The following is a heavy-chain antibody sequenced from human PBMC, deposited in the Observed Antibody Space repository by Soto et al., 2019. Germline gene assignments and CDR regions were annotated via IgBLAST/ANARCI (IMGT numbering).Heavy chain of an antibody. D-gene: IGHD6-6*01. CDR2: MNPNSGNT. CDR3: ARELSSIAASDNWFDP. J-gene: IGHJ5*02. V-gene: IGHV1-8*01. CDR1: GYTFTSYD. Sequence: ASVKVSCKASGYTFTSYDINWVRQATGQGLEWMGWMNPNSGNTGYAQKFQGRGTMTRNTSISTAYMELSSLRSEDTAVYYCARELSSIAASDNWFDPWGQGTLVTVSS.